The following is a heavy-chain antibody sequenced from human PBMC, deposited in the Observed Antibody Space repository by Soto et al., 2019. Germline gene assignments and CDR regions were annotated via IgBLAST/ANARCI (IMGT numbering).Heavy chain of an antibody. CDR3: AKDEPDNGWYDFDT. Sequence: GASVKVSCKASGYTFTSYGISWVRQAPGQGLEWMGWISAYNGNTNYAQKLQGRVTMTTDTSTSTAYMELRSLRSDDTAVYYCAKDEPDNGWYDFDTRGQGTLVTVSS. CDR1: GYTFTSYG. CDR2: ISAYNGNT. J-gene: IGHJ4*01. D-gene: IGHD6-19*01. V-gene: IGHV1-18*01.